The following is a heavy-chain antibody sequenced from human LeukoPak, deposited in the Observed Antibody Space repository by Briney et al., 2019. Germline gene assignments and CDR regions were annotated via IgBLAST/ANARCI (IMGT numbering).Heavy chain of an antibody. CDR2: MNPNSGNT. CDR1: GYTFTSYG. D-gene: IGHD3-3*01. V-gene: IGHV1-8*02. Sequence: ASVKVSCKASGYTFTSYGINWVRQATGQGLEWMGWMNPNSGNTGYAQKFQGRVTMTRNTSISTAYMELSSLRSEDTAVYYCARGALPYFWSGYYYFDYWGQGTLVTVSS. J-gene: IGHJ4*02. CDR3: ARGALPYFWSGYYYFDY.